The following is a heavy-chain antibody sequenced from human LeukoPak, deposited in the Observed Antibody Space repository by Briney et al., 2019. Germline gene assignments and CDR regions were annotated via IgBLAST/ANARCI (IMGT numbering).Heavy chain of an antibody. CDR2: IYYSGST. CDR3: ARTYCSSTSCHQYYFDY. D-gene: IGHD2-2*01. J-gene: IGHJ4*02. Sequence: PSETLSLTCTVSGGSISSSSYYWGWIRQPPGKGLEWIGSIYYSGSTYYNPSLKSRVTISVDTSKNQFSLKLSSVTAADTAVYYCARTYCSSTSCHQYYFDYWGQGTLVTVSS. CDR1: GGSISSSSYY. V-gene: IGHV4-39*07.